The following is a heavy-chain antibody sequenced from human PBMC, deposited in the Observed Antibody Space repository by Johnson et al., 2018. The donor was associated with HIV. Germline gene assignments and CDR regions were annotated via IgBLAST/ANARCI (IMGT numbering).Heavy chain of an antibody. J-gene: IGHJ3*02. CDR2: IHNDGRRT. CDR3: ARVRPKGSFDI. D-gene: IGHD1-1*01. Sequence: VQLVESGGGLIQPGGSLTLSCEGSEFTFSYYWMHWVRQAPGKGPVWVSHIHNDGRRTTYADSVKGRFTISRDNAKNRVYLQMNSLRAEDTAVYYCARVRPKGSFDIWGQGTMVTVSS. CDR1: EFTFSYYW. V-gene: IGHV3-74*03.